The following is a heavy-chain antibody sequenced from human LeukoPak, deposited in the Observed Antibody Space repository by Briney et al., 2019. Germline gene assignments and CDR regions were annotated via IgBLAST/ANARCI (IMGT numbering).Heavy chain of an antibody. Sequence: SETLSLTCTVSGGSISSSSYYWGWIRQPPGKGLEWIGSIYYSGSTNYNPSLKSRVTISVDTSKNQFSLKLSSVTAADTAVYYCARSYYGSGSYYKRPNWFDPWGQGTLVTVSS. J-gene: IGHJ5*02. CDR3: ARSYYGSGSYYKRPNWFDP. CDR1: GGSISSSSYY. V-gene: IGHV4-39*07. CDR2: IYYSGST. D-gene: IGHD3-10*01.